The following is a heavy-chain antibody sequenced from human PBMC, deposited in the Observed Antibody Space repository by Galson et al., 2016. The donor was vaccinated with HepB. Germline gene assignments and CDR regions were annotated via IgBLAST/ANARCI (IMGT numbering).Heavy chain of an antibody. D-gene: IGHD2/OR15-2a*01. Sequence: SETLSLTCTVSGGSISSTKWWTWVRQPPGKGLEWLGDISHSGTTNYNPSLESRVTISLDTSQNHFSLKLNPVTAADTAVYYCARQQNDGHGMDVWGQGTTVTVSS. J-gene: IGHJ6*02. CDR1: GGSISSTKW. V-gene: IGHV4-4*02. CDR2: ISHSGTT. CDR3: ARQQNDGHGMDV.